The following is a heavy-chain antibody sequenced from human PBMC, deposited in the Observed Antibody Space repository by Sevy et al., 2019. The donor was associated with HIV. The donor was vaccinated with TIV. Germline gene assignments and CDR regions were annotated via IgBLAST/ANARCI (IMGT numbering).Heavy chain of an antibody. D-gene: IGHD3-22*01. J-gene: IGHJ4*02. CDR2: INSVGGST. Sequence: GGSLRLSCAASGFTFTEFVMSWVRQAPGKGLEWVSTINSVGGSTYYAHSVKGRFTISRDNSQNTLDLQMNSLRAEDTAVYYCAKDVVGGYYDSSGYSDHWGQGTLVTVSS. CDR3: AKDVVGGYYDSSGYSDH. V-gene: IGHV3-23*01. CDR1: GFTFTEFV.